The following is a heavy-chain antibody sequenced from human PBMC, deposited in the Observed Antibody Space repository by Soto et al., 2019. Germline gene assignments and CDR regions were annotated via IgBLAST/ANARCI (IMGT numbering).Heavy chain of an antibody. V-gene: IGHV1-69*13. Sequence: SVKVSCKASGGTFSSYAISWVRQAPGQGLEWMGGIIPIFGTANYAQKFQGRVTITADESTSTAYMELSSLRSEDTAVYYCARATGRYDFWSGYPTLDYWGQGTLVTVSS. J-gene: IGHJ4*02. CDR1: GGTFSSYA. D-gene: IGHD3-3*01. CDR2: IIPIFGTA. CDR3: ARATGRYDFWSGYPTLDY.